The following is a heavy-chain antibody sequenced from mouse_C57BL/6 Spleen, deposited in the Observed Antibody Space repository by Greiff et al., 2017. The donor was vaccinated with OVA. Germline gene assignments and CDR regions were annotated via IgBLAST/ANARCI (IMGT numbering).Heavy chain of an antibody. Sequence: QVQLQQSGAELVKPGATVKMSCKASGYTFTSYWITWVKQRPGQGLEWIGDIYPGSGSTNYNEKFKSKATLTVDTSSSTAYMQLSSLTSEYSAVYYWARGVAVVGGDYAMDYWGQGTSVTVSS. CDR1: GYTFTSYW. V-gene: IGHV1-55*01. CDR2: IYPGSGST. D-gene: IGHD1-1*01. J-gene: IGHJ4*01. CDR3: ARGVAVVGGDYAMDY.